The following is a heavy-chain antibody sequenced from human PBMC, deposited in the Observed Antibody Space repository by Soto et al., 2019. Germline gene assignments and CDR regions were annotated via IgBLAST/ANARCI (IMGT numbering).Heavy chain of an antibody. CDR1: GGSISNYY. V-gene: IGHV4-59*01. CDR2: IYYSGST. Sequence: PSETLSLTCTVSGGSISNYYWTWIRQPPGKGLEWIGYIYYSGSTNYNPSLKSRVTISVDTSKNQFSLKLSSVTAADTAVYYCANLSWADYRGIFAFWGQGTPVLVSS. J-gene: IGHJ4*02. CDR3: ANLSWADYRGIFAF. D-gene: IGHD4-17*01.